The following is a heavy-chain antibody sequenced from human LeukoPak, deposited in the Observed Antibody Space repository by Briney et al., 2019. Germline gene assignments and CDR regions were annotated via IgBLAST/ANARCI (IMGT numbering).Heavy chain of an antibody. D-gene: IGHD2-2*01. CDR2: IYYSGST. CDR3: ARVPAARRMDAFDI. Sequence: EASETLSLTCTVSGGSISSHYWSWIRQPPGKGLEWIGYIYYSGSTNHNPSLKSRVTISVDTSKNQFSLKLSSVTAADTAVYYCARVPAARRMDAFDIWGQGTMVTVSS. CDR1: GGSISSHY. J-gene: IGHJ3*02. V-gene: IGHV4-59*11.